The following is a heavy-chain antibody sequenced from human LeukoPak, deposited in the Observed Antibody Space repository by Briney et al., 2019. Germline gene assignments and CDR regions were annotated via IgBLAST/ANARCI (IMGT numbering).Heavy chain of an antibody. CDR3: AKAKPEWEQNQGIDY. D-gene: IGHD1-26*01. CDR2: ISGSGGST. V-gene: IGHV3-23*01. J-gene: IGHJ4*02. CDR1: GFTFSSYA. Sequence: PGGSLRLSCAASGFTFSSYAMSWVRQAPGKGLEWVSAISGSGGSTYCADSVKGRFTISRDNSKNTLYLQMNGLRAEDTAVYYCAKAKPEWEQNQGIDYWGQGTLVTVSS.